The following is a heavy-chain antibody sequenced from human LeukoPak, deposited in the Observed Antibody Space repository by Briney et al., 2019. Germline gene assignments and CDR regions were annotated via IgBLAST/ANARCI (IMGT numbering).Heavy chain of an antibody. J-gene: IGHJ4*02. Sequence: GGSLRLSCAASGFTFRRHWMHWVRQAPGKGLVWVSRIIGDGSATYYADSVKGRFSISRDNPKNTLYLHMHSLRADDTAVYYCAREEEMATNTDYWGQGTLVTVSS. V-gene: IGHV3-74*01. CDR2: IIGDGSAT. CDR1: GFTFRRHW. D-gene: IGHD5-24*01. CDR3: AREEEMATNTDY.